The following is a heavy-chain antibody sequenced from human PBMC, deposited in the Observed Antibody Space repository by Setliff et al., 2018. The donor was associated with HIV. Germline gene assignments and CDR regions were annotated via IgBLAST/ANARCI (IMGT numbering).Heavy chain of an antibody. CDR1: GYSFTGHY. CDR2: IDPNSGGT. Sequence: ASVKVSCKASGYSFTGHYIHWVRQAPGHGLERLGRIDPNSGGTKYAQKFQGRVTMTRDTSITTAYMELKRLRSDDTAVYYCASPFGASDSGGYEYQACAIWGQGTMVTVSS. V-gene: IGHV1-2*06. J-gene: IGHJ3*02. CDR3: ASPFGASDSGGYEYQACAI. D-gene: IGHD3-22*01.